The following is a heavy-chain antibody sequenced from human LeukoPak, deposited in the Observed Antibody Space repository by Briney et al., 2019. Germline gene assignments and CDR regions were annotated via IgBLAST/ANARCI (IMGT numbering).Heavy chain of an antibody. CDR1: GFTVSSNY. Sequence: GGSLRLSCAASGFTVSSNYMSWVRQAPGKGLEWVSVIYSGGSTYYADSVRGRFTISRDNSKNTLYLQMNSLRAEDTAVYYCARDVAGSSSSVYDAFDIWGQGTMVTVSS. V-gene: IGHV3-66*02. CDR3: ARDVAGSSSSVYDAFDI. CDR2: IYSGGST. J-gene: IGHJ3*02. D-gene: IGHD6-6*01.